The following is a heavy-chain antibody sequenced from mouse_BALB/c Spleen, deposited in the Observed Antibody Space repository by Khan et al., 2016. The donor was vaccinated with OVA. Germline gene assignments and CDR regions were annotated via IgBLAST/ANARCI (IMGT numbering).Heavy chain of an antibody. V-gene: IGHV14-1*02. CDR3: ARSGYSAWFAY. Sequence: VQLQQSGAELVRPGALVKLSCKGSGFNIKDYYMHWVKQRPEQGLEWIGWIDPENGNTIYDPKLQGKANITADTSSNTAYLQLRSLESADTAVYYCARSGYSAWFAYWGQGTLVTVSA. CDR1: GFNIKDYY. D-gene: IGHD4-1*01. CDR2: IDPENGNT. J-gene: IGHJ3*01.